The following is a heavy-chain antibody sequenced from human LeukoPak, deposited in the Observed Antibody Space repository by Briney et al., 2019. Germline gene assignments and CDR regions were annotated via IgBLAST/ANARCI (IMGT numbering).Heavy chain of an antibody. V-gene: IGHV1-2*02. Sequence: ASVKVSCKASGYTFTGYYMHWVRQAPGQGLEWMGWINPNSGGTNYAQKLQGRVTMTTDTSTSTAYMELRSLRSDDTAVYYCARGSCSSTSCLLFDIWGQGTMVTVSS. J-gene: IGHJ3*02. CDR3: ARGSCSSTSCLLFDI. D-gene: IGHD2-2*01. CDR1: GYTFTGYY. CDR2: INPNSGGT.